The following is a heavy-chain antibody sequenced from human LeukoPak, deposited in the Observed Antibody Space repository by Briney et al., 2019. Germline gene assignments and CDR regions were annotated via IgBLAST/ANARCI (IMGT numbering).Heavy chain of an antibody. CDR1: GYTFTNYW. J-gene: IGHJ4*02. CDR2: IYPGDSDT. D-gene: IGHD5-24*01. Sequence: GESLKISCQGSGYTFTNYWIGWVRRMSGKGLEWMGIIYPGDSDTRYSPSFQGQVIISADKSISTAYLQWSSLKASDTAMYYCARRGDGYTFDWGQGTLVTVSS. CDR3: ARRGDGYTFD. V-gene: IGHV5-51*01.